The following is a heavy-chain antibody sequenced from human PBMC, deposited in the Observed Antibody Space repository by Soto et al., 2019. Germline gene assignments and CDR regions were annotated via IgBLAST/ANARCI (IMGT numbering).Heavy chain of an antibody. CDR2: INHSGST. J-gene: IGHJ4*02. V-gene: IGHV4-34*01. Sequence: SETLSLTCAVYGGSFSGYYWSWIRQPPGKGLEWIGEINHSGSTNYNPSLKSRVTISVDTSRNQFSLKLSSVTAADTAVYYCARGTLRYFDWFQFDYWGQGTLVTVSS. CDR1: GGSFSGYY. CDR3: ARGTLRYFDWFQFDY. D-gene: IGHD3-9*01.